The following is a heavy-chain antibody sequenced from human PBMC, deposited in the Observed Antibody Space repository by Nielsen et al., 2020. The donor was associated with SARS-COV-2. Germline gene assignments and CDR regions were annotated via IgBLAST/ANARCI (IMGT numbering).Heavy chain of an antibody. V-gene: IGHV1-18*04. CDR2: ISPSNGNT. J-gene: IGHJ4*02. Sequence: ASVKVSCKASGYTFTSNDITWVRQAPGQGLEWMGRISPSNGNTKYAQRFQGRVTMTRDTSTNTAYMELRSLTSDDTAVYYCARADSGWIKYWGQGTLVTVSS. D-gene: IGHD6-25*01. CDR1: GYTFTSND. CDR3: ARADSGWIKY.